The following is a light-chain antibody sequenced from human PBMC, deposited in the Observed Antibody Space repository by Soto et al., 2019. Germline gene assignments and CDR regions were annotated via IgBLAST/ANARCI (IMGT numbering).Light chain of an antibody. CDR2: DVS. V-gene: IGLV2-14*01. J-gene: IGLJ1*01. CDR3: CSYTRTTSFV. Sequence: QSALTQPASVSGSPGQSITISCTGTSNDVGGYNYVSWFQQHPGKGPKLMVYDVSRRSSGVSNRFSGSKSGNTASLTISGLQAEDEAEYYCCSYTRTTSFVFGSGTKVTVL. CDR1: SNDVGGYNY.